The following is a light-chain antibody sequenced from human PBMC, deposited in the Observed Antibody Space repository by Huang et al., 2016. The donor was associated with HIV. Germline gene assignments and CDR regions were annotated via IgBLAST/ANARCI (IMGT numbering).Light chain of an antibody. CDR2: GAS. J-gene: IGKJ5*01. CDR1: QSVSNTY. Sequence: EIVLTQSPGTLSLSPGESATLSCRASQSVSNTYLAWYQQNPGQAPRLLIFGASSRATDIPDRCIGSGSGTEFTLTISRLEPEDFAVYYCQQYDSSQGITFGQGTRLEIK. V-gene: IGKV3-20*01. CDR3: QQYDSSQGIT.